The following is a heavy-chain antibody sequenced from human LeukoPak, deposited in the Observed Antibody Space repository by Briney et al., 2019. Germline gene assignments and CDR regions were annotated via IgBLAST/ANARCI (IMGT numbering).Heavy chain of an antibody. V-gene: IGHV3-23*01. CDR2: ISSSGGST. CDR1: GFSFNNYA. Sequence: GGSLRLSCAASGFSFNNYAMSWVRQAPGKRLEWVSTISSSGGSTYYADSVKGRFTISRDNSKNTLYVQMNSLRAEDTAVYYCAKDLPGFFDHWGQGTLVTVSS. J-gene: IGHJ4*02. CDR3: AKDLPGFFDH.